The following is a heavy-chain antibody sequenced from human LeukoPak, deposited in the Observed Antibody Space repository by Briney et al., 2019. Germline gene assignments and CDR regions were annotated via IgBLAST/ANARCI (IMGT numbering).Heavy chain of an antibody. CDR1: GGTFSSYA. J-gene: IGHJ4*02. Sequence: SVKVSCKASGGTFSSYAISWVRPAPGQGLEWMGGIIPIFGTANYAQKFQGRVTITADESTSTAYMELSSLRSEDTAVYYCARTLAYCGGDCYSEWGQGTLVTVSS. V-gene: IGHV1-69*01. CDR3: ARTLAYCGGDCYSE. D-gene: IGHD2-21*01. CDR2: IIPIFGTA.